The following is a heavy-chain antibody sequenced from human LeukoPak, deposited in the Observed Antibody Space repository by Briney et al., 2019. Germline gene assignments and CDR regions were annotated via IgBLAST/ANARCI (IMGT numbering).Heavy chain of an antibody. CDR3: ATVLPTELAFDY. J-gene: IGHJ4*02. CDR2: FDPEDGET. Sequence: ASVKVSCKVSGYTLTELSMHWVRQAPATGLEWVGGFDPEDGETIYAQKFQGRVTMTEDTSTDTAYMELSSLRSEDTAVYYCATVLPTELAFDYWGQGTLVTVSS. D-gene: IGHD6-13*01. CDR1: GYTLTELS. V-gene: IGHV1-24*01.